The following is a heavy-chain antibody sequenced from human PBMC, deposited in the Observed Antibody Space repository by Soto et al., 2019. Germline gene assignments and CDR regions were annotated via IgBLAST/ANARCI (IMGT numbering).Heavy chain of an antibody. CDR1: GGSISSYY. CDR3: ARHKYSNFAFLDY. CDR2: IYYSGST. D-gene: IGHD4-4*01. Sequence: SETLSLTCTVSGGSISSYYWSWIRQPPGKGLEWIGYIYYSGSTNYNPSLKSRVTISVDTSKNQFSLKLSSVTAADTAVYYCARHKYSNFAFLDYWGQGTLVTVSS. V-gene: IGHV4-59*08. J-gene: IGHJ4*02.